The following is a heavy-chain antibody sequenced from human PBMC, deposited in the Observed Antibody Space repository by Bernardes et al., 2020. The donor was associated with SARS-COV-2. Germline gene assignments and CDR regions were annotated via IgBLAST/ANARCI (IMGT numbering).Heavy chain of an antibody. Sequence: SETLSLTCTVSGGSISRDNYLWSWIRQHPGKGLEWIAYIHYRGSAYHNPSLQDRVTISIDTSKNQFSLNLSSVTAADAAVYYCAREVNRAADTDAFDIWGQGTMVTVSS. CDR2: IHYRGSA. D-gene: IGHD6-13*01. V-gene: IGHV4-31*03. J-gene: IGHJ3*02. CDR3: AREVNRAADTDAFDI. CDR1: GGSISRDNYL.